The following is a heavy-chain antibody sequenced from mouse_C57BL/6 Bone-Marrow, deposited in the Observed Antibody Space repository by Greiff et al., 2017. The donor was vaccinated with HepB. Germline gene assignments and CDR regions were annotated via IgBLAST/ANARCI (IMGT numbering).Heavy chain of an antibody. CDR2: IRNKANNHAT. D-gene: IGHD2-4*01. J-gene: IGHJ3*01. V-gene: IGHV6-6*01. CDR1: GFTFSDAW. CDR3: TGNDYGVRTSFAY. Sequence: EVKLVESGGGLVQPGGSMKLSCAASGFTFSDAWMVWVRQSPEKGLEWVAEIRNKANNHATYYAESVKGRFTISRDDSKSSVYLQMNSLRAEDTGIYYGTGNDYGVRTSFAYWGQGTLVTVSA.